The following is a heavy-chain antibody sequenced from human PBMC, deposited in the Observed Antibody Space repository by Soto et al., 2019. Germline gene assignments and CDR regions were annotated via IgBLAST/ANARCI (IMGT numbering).Heavy chain of an antibody. V-gene: IGHV4-4*02. Sequence: QVQLQESGPGLVKPSGTLSLTCAVSSGSISSSNWWSWVRQPPGKGLEWIGEIYHSESTNYNPSLKSRVTISVDKSKNQFSLKLSSVTAADTAVYYCARRTYIVATIEPFDYWGQGTLVTVSS. CDR2: IYHSEST. D-gene: IGHD5-12*01. CDR1: SGSISSSNW. CDR3: ARRTYIVATIEPFDY. J-gene: IGHJ4*02.